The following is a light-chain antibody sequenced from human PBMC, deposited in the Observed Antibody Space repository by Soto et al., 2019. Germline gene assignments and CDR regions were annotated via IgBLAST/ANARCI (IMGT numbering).Light chain of an antibody. J-gene: IGKJ5*01. CDR3: QQRSSWIT. CDR2: DAS. V-gene: IGKV3-11*01. Sequence: EIVLAQSPATLSLSPGERATLSCRASQIISYYLAWYQKKPGPAPRLLIYDASNKVTGIPARFSGSWSGTDFLLIITRLDSEDFSVYYCQQRSSWITVGQGTRLDIK. CDR1: QIISYY.